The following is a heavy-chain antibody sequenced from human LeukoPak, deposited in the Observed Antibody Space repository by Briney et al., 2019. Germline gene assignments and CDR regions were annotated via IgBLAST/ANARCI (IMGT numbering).Heavy chain of an antibody. D-gene: IGHD3-16*02. V-gene: IGHV3-23*01. J-gene: IGHJ4*02. CDR2: ISGSGGST. Sequence: GGSLRLSCAASGIIFSSYAMSWVRQAPGKGLEWVSAISGSGGSTYYADSVKGRFTISRDNSKNTLYLQMNSLRAEDTAVYYCAKGQSAAYYDYVWGSYRQYYFDYWGQGTLVTVSS. CDR1: GIIFSSYA. CDR3: AKGQSAAYYDYVWGSYRQYYFDY.